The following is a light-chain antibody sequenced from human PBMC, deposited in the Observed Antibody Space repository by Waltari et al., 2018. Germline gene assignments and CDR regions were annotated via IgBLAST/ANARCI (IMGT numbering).Light chain of an antibody. CDR3: QQLNSYPLT. CDR1: HGISNY. CDR2: SAS. V-gene: IGKV1-9*01. J-gene: IGKJ4*01. Sequence: DIQLTQSPSFLSASVRDRVTITCRASHGISNYLAWYHQKPGKAPKLLIYSASTLQSGVPSRFRGSGSGTEFSLTISSLQPEDFATYYCQQLNSYPLTFGGGTKVEIK.